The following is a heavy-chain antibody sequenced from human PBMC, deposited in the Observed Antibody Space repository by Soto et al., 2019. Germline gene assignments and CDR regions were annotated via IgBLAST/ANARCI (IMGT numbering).Heavy chain of an antibody. CDR3: AQSGHPYYYSGMDV. CDR1: GFSLSTSGVG. V-gene: IGHV2-5*01. J-gene: IGHJ6*04. CDR2: IYWNDDK. Sequence: GSGPTLVNPTQTLTLTCTFSGFSLSTSGVGVGWIRQPPGKALEWLALIYWNDDKRYSPSLKSRLTITKDTSKTRVVPRRTNTDPVDTATYYCAQSGHPYYYSGMDVWGKGTTVTVS.